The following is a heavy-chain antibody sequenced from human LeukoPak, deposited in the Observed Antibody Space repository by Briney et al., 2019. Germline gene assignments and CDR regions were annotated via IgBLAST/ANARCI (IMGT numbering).Heavy chain of an antibody. CDR2: ISSSSSYI. V-gene: IGHV3-21*01. J-gene: IGHJ4*02. D-gene: IGHD2-2*01. CDR1: GFTFSSYS. CDR3: ARDRDCSSTSCFYSFGY. Sequence: PGGSLRLSCAASGFTFSSYSMNWVRQAPGKGLEWVSSISSSSSYIYYADSVKGRFTISRDNAKNSLYLQMNSLRAEDTAVYYCARDRDCSSTSCFYSFGYWGQGTLVTVSS.